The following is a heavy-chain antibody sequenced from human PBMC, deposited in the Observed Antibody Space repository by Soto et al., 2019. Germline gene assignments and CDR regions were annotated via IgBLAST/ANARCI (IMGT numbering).Heavy chain of an antibody. Sequence: GGSLRLSCAASGFTFTEDYMTWVRQAPGKGLEWISYISGSGGTRYYADSVKGRFTISRDNAKTSRYLQMNTLRAGDSALYYCARGYSAIEYWGQGTPVTVSS. V-gene: IGHV3-11*01. CDR1: GFTFTEDY. D-gene: IGHD2-21*01. CDR3: ARGYSAIEY. CDR2: ISGSGGTR. J-gene: IGHJ4*02.